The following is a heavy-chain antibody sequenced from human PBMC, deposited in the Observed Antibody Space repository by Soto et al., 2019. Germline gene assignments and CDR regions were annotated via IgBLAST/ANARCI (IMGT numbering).Heavy chain of an antibody. D-gene: IGHD3-16*01. V-gene: IGHV4-4*02. CDR2: IYQTGST. CDR1: SGSITSGNW. Sequence: QVQLQESGPGLVKPSGTLSLTCAVSSGSITSGNWWSWVRQPPGKGLEWIGDIYQTGSTNYNPSLRSRVIISVDKSKNNFSLSLSSVTAADTAVYFCARVWGALAPIAGWFGPWGRGILVTVSS. J-gene: IGHJ5*02. CDR3: ARVWGALAPIAGWFGP.